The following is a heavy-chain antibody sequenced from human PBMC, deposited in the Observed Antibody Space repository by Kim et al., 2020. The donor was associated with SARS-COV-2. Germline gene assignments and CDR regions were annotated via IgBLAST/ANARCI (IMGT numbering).Heavy chain of an antibody. CDR3: TRLSWGAGMVFGKKHREGRQGLDV. CDR1: GYTFRDFW. J-gene: IGHJ6*02. Sequence: GESLKISCQGSGYTFRDFWIVWVRQMPGKGLEVMGIIYPGDSDTRYSPSFRGQVTISADKSISTAYLQWSSLKASDSAMYYCTRLSWGAGMVFGKKHREGRQGLDVWGQGTTVTVSS. V-gene: IGHV5-51*01. D-gene: IGHD2-8*01. CDR2: IYPGDSDT.